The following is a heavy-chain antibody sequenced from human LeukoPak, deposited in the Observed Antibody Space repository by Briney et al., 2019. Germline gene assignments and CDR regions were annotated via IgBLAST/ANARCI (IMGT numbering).Heavy chain of an antibody. J-gene: IGHJ4*02. CDR2: IYPGDSDT. CDR1: GYRFTSYW. Sequence: GESLKISCKGSGYRFTSYWIAWVRQMPGKGLEWMGIIYPGDSDTKYSPSFQGQVTISADKSIGTAYLQWSSLKASDTAMFYCARLRDTNPFDYWGQGTLVTVSS. D-gene: IGHD2-8*01. V-gene: IGHV5-51*01. CDR3: ARLRDTNPFDY.